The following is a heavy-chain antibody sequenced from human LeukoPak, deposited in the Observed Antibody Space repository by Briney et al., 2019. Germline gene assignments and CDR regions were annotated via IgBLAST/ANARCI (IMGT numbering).Heavy chain of an antibody. D-gene: IGHD3-16*01. J-gene: IGHJ4*02. CDR3: ARDLGGVPDC. CDR2: IYTSGST. Sequence: SETLSLTCTVSGGSISSGSYYWSWIRQPAGKGLEWIGRIYTSGSTNYNPSLKSRVTMSVDTSKNQFSLKLSSVTAADTAVYYCARDLGGVPDCWGQGALVTVSS. V-gene: IGHV4-61*02. CDR1: GGSISSGSYY.